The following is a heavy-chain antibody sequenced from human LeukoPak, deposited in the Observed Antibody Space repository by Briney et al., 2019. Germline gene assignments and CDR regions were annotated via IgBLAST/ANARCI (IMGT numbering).Heavy chain of an antibody. Sequence: ASVKVSCKASGYTFTGYYMHWVRQAPGQGLEWMGWINPNSGGTNYAQKFQGRVTMTRDTSISTAYMELSRLRSDDTAVYYCARAYDSSSSSSGFDYWGQGTLVTVSS. D-gene: IGHD3-22*01. J-gene: IGHJ4*02. V-gene: IGHV1-2*02. CDR3: ARAYDSSSSSSGFDY. CDR2: INPNSGGT. CDR1: GYTFTGYY.